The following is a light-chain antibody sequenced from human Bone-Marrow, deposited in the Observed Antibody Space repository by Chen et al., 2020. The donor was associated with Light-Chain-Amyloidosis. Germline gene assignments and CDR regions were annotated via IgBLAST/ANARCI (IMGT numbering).Light chain of an antibody. Sequence: EIVLTQAPGNLSLSPGEGANLSCRASQTISSNYLTWYQQNFGQAPRLLIYGSSSRATGIPDRFTGSGSGTDFTLTINRLEPEDFAMYYCQQYGTSPLTFGGGTKVEIK. V-gene: IGKV3-20*01. J-gene: IGKJ4*01. CDR3: QQYGTSPLT. CDR2: GSS. CDR1: QTISSNY.